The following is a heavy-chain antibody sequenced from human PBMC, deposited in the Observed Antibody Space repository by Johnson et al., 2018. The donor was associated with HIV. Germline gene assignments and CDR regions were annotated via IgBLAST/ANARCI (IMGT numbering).Heavy chain of an antibody. J-gene: IGHJ3*02. V-gene: IGHV3-66*02. CDR2: IFSGGST. CDR3: AKYRQQLVRSAFDI. CDR1: GFTVSNNY. Sequence: VQLVESGGGVVQPGGSLRLSCAASGFTVSNNYMTWVRQAPGKGLEWVSVIFSGGSTYYSDSVKGRFTISRDNSKKTLYLQMNSLRAEDTAVYYCAKYRQQLVRSAFDIWGQGTMVTVSS. D-gene: IGHD6-13*01.